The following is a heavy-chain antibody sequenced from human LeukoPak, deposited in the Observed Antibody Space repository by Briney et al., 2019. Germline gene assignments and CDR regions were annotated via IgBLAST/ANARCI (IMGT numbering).Heavy chain of an antibody. V-gene: IGHV3-23*01. CDR3: AKSSHSYGNDALDI. CDR1: GFIFDDYA. D-gene: IGHD5-18*01. J-gene: IGHJ3*02. CDR2: IRGGGGVK. Sequence: GGSLRLSCAASGFIFDDYAMHCVRQAPGKGLEYVSVIRGGGGVKYYAASVKRRFTISRDNSKNTLYLQMNSLRAEDTAVYYCAKSSHSYGNDALDIWGQGTMVTVSS.